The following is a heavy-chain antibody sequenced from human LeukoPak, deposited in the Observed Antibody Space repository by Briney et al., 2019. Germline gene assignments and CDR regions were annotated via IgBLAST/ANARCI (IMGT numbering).Heavy chain of an antibody. Sequence: SETLSLTCTVSGGSINNYHWNWIRQPPGKGLEWIGYIYNTVTTNYNPSLKSRVTISVDTSKSQFSLRLTSVTAADTAVYYCARDVRFSLWGQGTLVTVSS. CDR2: IYNTVTT. CDR1: GGSINNYH. V-gene: IGHV4-59*01. CDR3: ARDVRFSL. J-gene: IGHJ4*02.